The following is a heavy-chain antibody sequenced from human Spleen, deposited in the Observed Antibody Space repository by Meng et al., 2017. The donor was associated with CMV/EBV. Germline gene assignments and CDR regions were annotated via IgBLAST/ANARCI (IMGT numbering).Heavy chain of an antibody. CDR2: IYYDGRT. Sequence: GSLRLSCTVSGGSISGYYWTWIRQPPGKGLEWIGYIYYDGRTNYNPSLKSRVTISVDTSKNQFSLRLSSVTAADTAVYYCARGSSWYFYWGQGTLVTVSS. V-gene: IGHV4-59*01. CDR3: ARGSSWYFY. D-gene: IGHD6-13*01. CDR1: GGSISGYY. J-gene: IGHJ4*02.